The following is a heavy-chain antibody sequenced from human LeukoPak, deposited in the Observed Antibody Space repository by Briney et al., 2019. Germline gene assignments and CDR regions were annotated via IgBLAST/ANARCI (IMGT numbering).Heavy chain of an antibody. CDR3: VASSTSLQQHY. D-gene: IGHD2-2*01. J-gene: IGHJ4*02. V-gene: IGHV1-69*13. CDR2: IIPIFGTA. Sequence: GASVKVSCKASGGTFSSYAISWVRQAPGQGLEWMGGIIPIFGTANYAQKFQGRVTITADESTSTAYMELSSLRSEDTAVYYCVASSTSLQQHYWGQGTLVSVSS. CDR1: GGTFSSYA.